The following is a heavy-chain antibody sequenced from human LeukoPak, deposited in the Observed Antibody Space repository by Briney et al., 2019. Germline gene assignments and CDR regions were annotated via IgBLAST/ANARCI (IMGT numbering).Heavy chain of an antibody. CDR3: AKDQEVVVVVAATNFDY. CDR2: ISGSGGST. V-gene: IGHV3-23*01. J-gene: IGHJ4*02. CDR1: GFTFSSYA. D-gene: IGHD2-15*01. Sequence: QAGGSLRLSCAASGFTFSSYAMSWVRQAPGKGLEWVSAISGSGGSTYYADSAKGRFTISRDNSKNTLYLQMNSLRAEDTAVYYCAKDQEVVVVVAATNFDYWGQGTLVTVSS.